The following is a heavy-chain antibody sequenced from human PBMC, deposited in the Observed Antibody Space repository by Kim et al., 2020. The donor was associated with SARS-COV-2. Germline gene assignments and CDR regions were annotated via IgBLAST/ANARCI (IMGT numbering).Heavy chain of an antibody. CDR2: IYTSGST. CDR3: ARGTMVRGADDVYYYYGMDV. V-gene: IGHV4-61*02. CDR1: GGSISSGSYY. Sequence: SETLSLTCTVSGGSISSGSYYWSWIRQPAGKGLEWIGRIYTSGSTNYNPSLKSRVTISVDTSKNQFSLKLSSVTAADTAVYYCARGTMVRGADDVYYYYGMDVWGQGTTVTVSS. J-gene: IGHJ6*02. D-gene: IGHD3-10*01.